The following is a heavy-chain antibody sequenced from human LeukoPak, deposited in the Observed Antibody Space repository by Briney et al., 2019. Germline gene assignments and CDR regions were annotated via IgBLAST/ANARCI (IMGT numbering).Heavy chain of an antibody. D-gene: IGHD1-26*01. J-gene: IGHJ4*02. Sequence: PSETLSLTCTVSGGSISSSHWWTWVRQAPGKGLEWVSYISSSSSTIYYADSVKGRFTISRDNAKNSLYLQMNSLRAEDTAVYYCARDFSGLSGSYSYFDYWGQGTLVTVSS. CDR2: ISSSSSTI. CDR3: ARDFSGLSGSYSYFDY. CDR1: GGSISSSH. V-gene: IGHV3-48*01.